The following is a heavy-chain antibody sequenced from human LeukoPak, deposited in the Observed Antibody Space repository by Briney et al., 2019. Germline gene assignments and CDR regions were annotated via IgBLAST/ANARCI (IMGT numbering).Heavy chain of an antibody. D-gene: IGHD4-17*01. Sequence: SETLSLTCTVSGGSISSYYWSWIRQPAGKGLEWIGRIYTSGRTNYNPSLKRGVNISVDKSKNKFSLKLSSVTAADTAVYYCAREGYGDMLAPWGQGTLVTVSS. CDR1: GGSISSYY. CDR2: IYTSGRT. J-gene: IGHJ5*02. CDR3: AREGYGDMLAP. V-gene: IGHV4-4*07.